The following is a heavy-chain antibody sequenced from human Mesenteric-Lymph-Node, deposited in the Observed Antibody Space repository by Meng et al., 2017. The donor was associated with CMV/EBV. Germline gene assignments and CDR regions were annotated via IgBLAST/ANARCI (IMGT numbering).Heavy chain of an antibody. D-gene: IGHD5-18*01. V-gene: IGHV3-7*01. Sequence: GGSLRLSCTASGFIFSNYWMTWVRQAPGKGPEWVASIRDDGSEKYYADAVKGRLSISRDNAKNSLSLQMNSLRGEDTAVYYCTRVGLRDAATADHWGQGTLVTVSS. CDR2: IRDDGSEK. CDR3: TRVGLRDAATADH. J-gene: IGHJ5*02. CDR1: GFIFSNYW.